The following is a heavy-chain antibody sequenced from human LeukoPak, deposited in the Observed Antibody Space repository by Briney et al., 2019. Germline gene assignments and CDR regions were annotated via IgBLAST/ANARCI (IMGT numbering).Heavy chain of an antibody. CDR1: GGSISANH. CDR3: ARDPLRSSFDL. D-gene: IGHD1-26*01. CDR2: LHISGNT. Sequence: PSETLSLTCTVSGGSISANHWVWIRQPAGKGLEWIGRLHISGNTNYNPSLKSRVTISLDTSKNRFSLRMTSATAADTAVYFCARDPLRSSFDLWGQGILVSVSS. V-gene: IGHV4-4*07. J-gene: IGHJ4*02.